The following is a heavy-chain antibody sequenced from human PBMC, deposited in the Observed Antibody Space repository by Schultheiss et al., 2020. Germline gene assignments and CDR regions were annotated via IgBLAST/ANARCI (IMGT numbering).Heavy chain of an antibody. CDR1: GFTFSSYA. D-gene: IGHD2-8*01. CDR3: ARVGPYCTNGVCKHYYYYYMDV. Sequence: GESLKISCAASGFTFSSYAMHWVRQAPGKGLEWVAVISYDGSNKYYADSVKGRFTISRDNSKNTLYLQMNSLRAEDTAVYYCARVGPYCTNGVCKHYYYYYMDVWGKGTTVTVSS. V-gene: IGHV3-30-3*01. J-gene: IGHJ6*03. CDR2: ISYDGSNK.